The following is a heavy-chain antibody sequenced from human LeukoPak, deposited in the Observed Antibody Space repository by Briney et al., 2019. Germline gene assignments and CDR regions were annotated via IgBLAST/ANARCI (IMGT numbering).Heavy chain of an antibody. J-gene: IGHJ6*02. V-gene: IGHV4-4*07. CDR2: IYTSGST. D-gene: IGHD6-19*01. Sequence: SETLSLTCTVSGGSISSSYWSWIRQPAGKGLEYIGRIYTSGSTNYNPSLKSRVTMSVDTSKNHFSLKLSSVTAADTAVYYCARDSGSGWTGSYYGMDVWGQGTTVTVSS. CDR1: GGSISSSY. CDR3: ARDSGSGWTGSYYGMDV.